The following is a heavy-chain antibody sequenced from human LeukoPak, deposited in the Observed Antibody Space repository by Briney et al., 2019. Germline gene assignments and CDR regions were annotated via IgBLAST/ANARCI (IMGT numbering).Heavy chain of an antibody. CDR3: ARGGDDFWSGYYRYYYYMDV. V-gene: IGHV1-69*05. Sequence: SVKVSCKASGGTFSSYAISWVRQAPGQGLEGMGRIIPIFGTANYAQKFQGRVTITTDESTSTAYMELSSLRSEDTAVYYCARGGDDFWSGYYRYYYYMDVWGKGTTVTVSS. CDR2: IIPIFGTA. D-gene: IGHD3-3*01. CDR1: GGTFSSYA. J-gene: IGHJ6*03.